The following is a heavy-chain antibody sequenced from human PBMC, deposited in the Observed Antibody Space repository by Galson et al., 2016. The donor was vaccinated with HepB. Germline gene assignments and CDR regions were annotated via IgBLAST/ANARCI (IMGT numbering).Heavy chain of an antibody. Sequence: ETLSLTCTLSGGSFGGYYWSWLRQPPGKGLEWIGYVYSTGSTNYNPSLKSRLTISVETSKNQFSLTLSSLTVADTAVYYCARVDFSGRGALWVDPWGRGAQVTVSS. CDR3: ARVDFSGRGALWVDP. CDR2: VYSTGST. V-gene: IGHV4-59*01. J-gene: IGHJ5*02. D-gene: IGHD1-26*01. CDR1: GGSFGGYY.